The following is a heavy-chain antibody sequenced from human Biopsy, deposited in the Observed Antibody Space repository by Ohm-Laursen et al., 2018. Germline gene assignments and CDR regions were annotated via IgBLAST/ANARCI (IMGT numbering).Heavy chain of an antibody. D-gene: IGHD3-3*01. CDR2: VYNGGIT. CDR1: GDSISSYY. Sequence: SQTLSLTCTVSGDSISSYYWSWIRQPPGKGLEWIGHVYNGGITNYNPSLKSRVTISKDTSKNQFSLQVNSVTAADTAVYYCARTPRDSFWSGSYKRGLWFDPWGQGTLVTVSS. V-gene: IGHV4-59*01. CDR3: ARTPRDSFWSGSYKRGLWFDP. J-gene: IGHJ5*02.